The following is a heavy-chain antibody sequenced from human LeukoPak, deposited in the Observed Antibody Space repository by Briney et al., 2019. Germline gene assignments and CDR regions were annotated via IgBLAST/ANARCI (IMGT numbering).Heavy chain of an antibody. CDR1: GGSISSYY. V-gene: IGHV4-59*12. Sequence: SETLSLTCTVSGGSISSYYWSWIRQPPGKGLEWIGYIYYSGSTSYNPSLKSRVTMSVDTSKNQFSLKLSSVTAADTAVYYCARDDSSGYYTLGWFDPWGQGTLVTVSS. CDR2: IYYSGST. D-gene: IGHD3-22*01. CDR3: ARDDSSGYYTLGWFDP. J-gene: IGHJ5*02.